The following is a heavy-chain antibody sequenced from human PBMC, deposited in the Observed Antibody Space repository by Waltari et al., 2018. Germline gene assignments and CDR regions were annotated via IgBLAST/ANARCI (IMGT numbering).Heavy chain of an antibody. CDR3: AREVYRSGGH. V-gene: IGHV3-53*01. D-gene: IGHD6-19*01. Sequence: EMQLVESGGGLIQPGGSMRLSCAASGFSVSRHYMSWVRQAHGGGLKWVSIIYSDGRTYYADSVKGRFTISKDNSKNTLYRQMNSLRAEDTAIYYCAREVYRSGGHWGQGTLVTVSS. CDR2: IYSDGRT. J-gene: IGHJ4*02. CDR1: GFSVSRHY.